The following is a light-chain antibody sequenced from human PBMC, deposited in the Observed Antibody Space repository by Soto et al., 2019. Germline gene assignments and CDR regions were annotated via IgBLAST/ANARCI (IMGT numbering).Light chain of an antibody. CDR1: QGISSA. CDR2: KAS. Sequence: AIQLTQSPSSLSASVGDRVTITCRASQGISSALAWYQQKPGKAPKLLIYKASTLKSGVPSRFSGSGSGTEFTLTIRSLQPDDFATYYCKHYNSYSEAFGQGTKVDIK. J-gene: IGKJ1*01. CDR3: KHYNSYSEA. V-gene: IGKV1-13*02.